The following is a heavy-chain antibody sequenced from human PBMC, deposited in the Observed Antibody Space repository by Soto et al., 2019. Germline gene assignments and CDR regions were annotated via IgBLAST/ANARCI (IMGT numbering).Heavy chain of an antibody. CDR1: GFTVSSYW. V-gene: IGHV3-7*05. CDR3: ARDRRYCSRGSCYPSYYSYYGMDV. Sequence: GGSLRLSCAASGFTVSSYWMIWVRQAPGKGLEWVASIKQAGSEHYYVDYVKGGFNISREHAKNSLSLQMNRLRAEATAVYYCARDRRYCSRGSCYPSYYSYYGMDVWGQGTTVTVSS. J-gene: IGHJ6*02. CDR2: IKQAGSEH. D-gene: IGHD2-15*01.